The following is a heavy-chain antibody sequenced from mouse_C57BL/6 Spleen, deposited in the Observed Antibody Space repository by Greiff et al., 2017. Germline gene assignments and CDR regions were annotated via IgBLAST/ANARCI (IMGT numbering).Heavy chain of an antibody. J-gene: IGHJ3*01. V-gene: IGHV3-6*01. CDR2: ISYDGSN. D-gene: IGHD1-1*01. CDR3: ARDDHYYGSSLFAY. Sequence: EVHLVESGPGLVKPSQSLSLTCSVTGYSITSGYYWNWIRQFPGNKLEWMGYISYDGSNNYNPSLKNRISITRDTSKNQFFLKLNSVTTEDTATYYCARDDHYYGSSLFAYWGQGTLVTVSA. CDR1: GYSITSGYY.